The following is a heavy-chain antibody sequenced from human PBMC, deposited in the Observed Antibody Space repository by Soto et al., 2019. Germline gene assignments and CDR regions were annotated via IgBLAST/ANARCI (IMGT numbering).Heavy chain of an antibody. J-gene: IGHJ4*02. CDR1: GFTFSSSA. V-gene: IGHV3-23*01. D-gene: IGHD3-3*01. CDR2: ISGSGGST. CDR3: ANLTPPTSFSPWGPVDY. Sequence: QTGGSLRLSCAASGFTFSSSAMSWVRQAPGKGLEWGSAISGSGGSTYYADSVKGRFTISRDNSKNPLYLHMNSLRAEDTAVYYWANLTPPTSFSPWGPVDYWGQGILVTVSS.